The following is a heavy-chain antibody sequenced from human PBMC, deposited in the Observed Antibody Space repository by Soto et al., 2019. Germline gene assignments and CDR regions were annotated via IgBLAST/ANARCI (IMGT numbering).Heavy chain of an antibody. CDR3: ASQSPGAP. CDR1: GYTFTSYG. CDR2: ISPYNGNT. Sequence: NVSCKASGYTFTSYGISWVRQAPGQGLEWMGWISPYNGNTKFPQKLQGRVTMTTDTSTSTAYMELRSLRSDDTAVYYCASQSPGAPWGQGTLVTVSS. J-gene: IGHJ5*02. V-gene: IGHV1-18*01.